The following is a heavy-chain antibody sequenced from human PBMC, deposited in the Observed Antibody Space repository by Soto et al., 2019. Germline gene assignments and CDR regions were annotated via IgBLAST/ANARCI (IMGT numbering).Heavy chain of an antibody. D-gene: IGHD3-3*01. CDR3: ARGTHDFWSGYYIRYYYGMDV. J-gene: IGHJ6*02. CDR2: INHSGGT. Sequence: PSETLSLTCAVYGGSFSGYYWSWIRQPPGKGLEWIGEINHSGGTNYNPSLKSRVTISVDTSKNQFSLKLSSVTAADTAVYYCARGTHDFWSGYYIRYYYGMDVWGQGTTVTVSS. V-gene: IGHV4-34*01. CDR1: GGSFSGYY.